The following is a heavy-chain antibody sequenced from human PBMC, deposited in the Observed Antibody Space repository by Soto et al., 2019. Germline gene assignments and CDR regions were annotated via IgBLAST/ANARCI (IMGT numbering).Heavy chain of an antibody. J-gene: IGHJ6*02. CDR1: GGSISSGGYS. CDR3: ARVRAGSLNGMDV. CDR2: IYHSGST. D-gene: IGHD1-26*01. Sequence: SETLSLTCAVSGGSISSGGYSWSWIRQPPGKGLEWIGYIYHSGSTYYNPSLKSRVTISVDRSKNQFSLKLSSVTAADTAVYYCARVRAGSLNGMDVWGQGTTVTVSS. V-gene: IGHV4-30-2*01.